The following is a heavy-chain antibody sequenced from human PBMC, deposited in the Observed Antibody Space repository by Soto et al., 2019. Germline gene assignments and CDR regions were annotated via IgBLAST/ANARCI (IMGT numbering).Heavy chain of an antibody. J-gene: IGHJ6*03. Sequence: PSETLSLTCAVYGGSFSGYYWSWIRQPPGKGLEWIGEINHSGSTNYNPSLKSRVTISVDTSKNQFSLKLSSVTAADTAVYYCARFVTVTRGPYYYYMDGWGKGTTVTVSS. CDR1: GGSFSGYY. V-gene: IGHV4-34*01. D-gene: IGHD4-17*01. CDR2: INHSGST. CDR3: ARFVTVTRGPYYYYMDG.